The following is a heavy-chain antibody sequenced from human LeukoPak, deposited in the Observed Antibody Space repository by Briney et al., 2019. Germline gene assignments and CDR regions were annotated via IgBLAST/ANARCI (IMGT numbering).Heavy chain of an antibody. D-gene: IGHD3-16*02. CDR3: ATDSPKGYLTVDY. Sequence: GASVKVSCKASGYTFTGYYMHWVRQAPGQGLEWMGWINPNSGGTNYAQKFQGWVTMTRDTSISTAYMELSRLRSEDTAVYYCATDSPKGYLTVDYWGQGTLVTVSS. V-gene: IGHV1-2*04. CDR2: INPNSGGT. J-gene: IGHJ4*02. CDR1: GYTFTGYY.